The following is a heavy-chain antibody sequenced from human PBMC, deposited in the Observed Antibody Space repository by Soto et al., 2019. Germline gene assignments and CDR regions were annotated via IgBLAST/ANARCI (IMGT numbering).Heavy chain of an antibody. CDR2: ISYDGSNK. Sequence: QVQLVESGGGVVQPGRSLRLSCAASGFTFSSYGMHWVRQAPGKGLEWVAVISYDGSNKYYADSVKGRFTISRDNSKNTLYLQMNSLRAEDTAVYYCAKATNGDPDAFDIWGQGTMVPVSS. CDR1: GFTFSSYG. CDR3: AKATNGDPDAFDI. J-gene: IGHJ3*02. V-gene: IGHV3-30*18. D-gene: IGHD4-17*01.